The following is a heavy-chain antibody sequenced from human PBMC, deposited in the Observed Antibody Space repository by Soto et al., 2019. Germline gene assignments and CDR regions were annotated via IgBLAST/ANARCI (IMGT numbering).Heavy chain of an antibody. CDR3: ARDLPPVDY. CDR2: ISAYNGNT. Sequence: QIQLVQSGAEVKKPGASVKVSCKASGYTFSSYHITWVRQAPGQGLEWMGWISAYNGNTNYAQNLQGRVTMTTAPSTSTAYRELRSLRSADTAVYYCARDLPPVDYWGQGTLVTVSS. V-gene: IGHV1-18*01. J-gene: IGHJ4*02. CDR1: GYTFSSYH.